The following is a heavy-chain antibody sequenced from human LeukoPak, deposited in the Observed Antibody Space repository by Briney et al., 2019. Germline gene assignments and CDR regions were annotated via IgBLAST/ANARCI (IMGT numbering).Heavy chain of an antibody. J-gene: IGHJ4*02. CDR1: GYTFTSYG. D-gene: IGHD2-15*01. CDR3: ARDEVVYCSGGSCYTSVY. CDR2: ISAYNGNT. Sequence: GASVKVSCKASGYTFTSYGISWVRQAPGQGLEWMGWISAYNGNTNYAQKLQGRVTMTTDTSTSTAYMELRSLRSDDTAVYYCARDEVVYCSGGSCYTSVYCGQGTLVTVSS. V-gene: IGHV1-18*01.